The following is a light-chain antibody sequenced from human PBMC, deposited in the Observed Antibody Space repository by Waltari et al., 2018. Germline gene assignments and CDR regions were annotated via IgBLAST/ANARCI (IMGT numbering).Light chain of an antibody. CDR1: QSVSSSY. CDR3: QQFGTSPWT. CDR2: DAS. V-gene: IGKV3-20*01. J-gene: IGKJ1*01. Sequence: EIVLTQSPGTLSLSPGERATLSCRASQSVSSSYLTWYQQKPGQAPRLLIYDASSRATGIPDRFMGSGSGTDFTLTISRLEPEDFAVYYCQQFGTSPWTFGQGTKVEIK.